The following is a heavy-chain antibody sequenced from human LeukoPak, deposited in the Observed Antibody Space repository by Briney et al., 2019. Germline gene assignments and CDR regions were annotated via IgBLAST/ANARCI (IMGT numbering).Heavy chain of an antibody. V-gene: IGHV1-69*13. Sequence: ASVKVSCKASGGTFSSYAISWVRQAPGQGLEWMGGIIPIFGTANYAQKFQGRVTITADESTSTAYMELSSLRSEDTAVYYCARDGNYDFWSGNHYRGQGTLVTVSS. D-gene: IGHD3-3*01. CDR3: ARDGNYDFWSGNHY. CDR1: GGTFSSYA. CDR2: IIPIFGTA. J-gene: IGHJ4*02.